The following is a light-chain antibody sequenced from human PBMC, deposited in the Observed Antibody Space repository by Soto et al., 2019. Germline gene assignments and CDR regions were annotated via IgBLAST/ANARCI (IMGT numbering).Light chain of an antibody. CDR3: QQYNSYSK. V-gene: IGKV1-5*01. CDR1: QSISSW. J-gene: IGKJ1*01. Sequence: DIQMTHARSTRGASVGDRVTITCRASQSISSWLAWYQQKPGKAPKLLIYDASSLESGVPSRFSGSGSGTEFTLTISSLQPDDFATYYCQQYNSYSKFGQGTKVDIK. CDR2: DAS.